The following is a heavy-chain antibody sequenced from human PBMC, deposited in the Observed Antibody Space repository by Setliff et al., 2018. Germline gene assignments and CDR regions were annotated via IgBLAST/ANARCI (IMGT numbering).Heavy chain of an antibody. CDR3: TRDELETFRY. Sequence: LRLSCAASGFDFSYYYMSWVRQAPGKGLEWVSTIYSGDRNTDYADYAKGRFTISRDNAKNTLYLQMKSLRVEDTAVYFCTRDELETFRYWGRGTLVTVSS. D-gene: IGHD3-3*01. CDR2: IYSGDRNT. J-gene: IGHJ4*02. V-gene: IGHV3-11*05. CDR1: GFDFSYYY.